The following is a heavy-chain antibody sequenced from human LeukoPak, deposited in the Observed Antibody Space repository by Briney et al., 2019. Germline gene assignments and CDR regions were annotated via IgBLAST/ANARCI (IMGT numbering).Heavy chain of an antibody. D-gene: IGHD3-9*01. CDR1: GFMFTDHA. CDR2: ISNSGSGP. J-gene: IGHJ4*02. V-gene: IGHV3-23*01. CDR3: AKDPGRIFY. Sequence: GGSLRLSCVGSGFMFTDHAMGWVRQAPGKGLEWVSAISNSGSGPEYADSVEGRFTISRDNSKNTPYLQMNSLRAEDTAVYYCAKDPGRIFYWGQGTLVTVSS.